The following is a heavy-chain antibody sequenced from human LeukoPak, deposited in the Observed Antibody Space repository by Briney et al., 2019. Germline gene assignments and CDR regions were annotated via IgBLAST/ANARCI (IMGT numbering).Heavy chain of an antibody. D-gene: IGHD6-13*01. Sequence: SETLCLTCTVSGGTISSYDWSWVRQPPGKGLEWVGDIYYSGSTNYNPSLKSRVTISVDTSKNQFSLKLSSVTAADTAVYYCARHETHVAAAAYYFDYWGQGTLVTVSS. J-gene: IGHJ4*02. CDR2: IYYSGST. CDR3: ARHETHVAAAAYYFDY. V-gene: IGHV4-59*08. CDR1: GGTISSYD.